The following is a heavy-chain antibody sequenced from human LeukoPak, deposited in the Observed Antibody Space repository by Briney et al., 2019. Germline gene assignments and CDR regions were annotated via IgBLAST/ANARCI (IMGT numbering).Heavy chain of an antibody. CDR1: GGSISSYY. V-gene: IGHV4-59*01. CDR2: IYYSGST. D-gene: IGHD6-19*01. CDR3: ARDLAVAGTADAFDI. J-gene: IGHJ3*02. Sequence: SETLSLTCTVAGGSISSYYWSWIRQPPGKGLEWNGDIYYSGSTNYTPPLKSRVTISVDPSKNQFSLKLSSVTAADTAVYYCARDLAVAGTADAFDIWGQGTMVTVSS.